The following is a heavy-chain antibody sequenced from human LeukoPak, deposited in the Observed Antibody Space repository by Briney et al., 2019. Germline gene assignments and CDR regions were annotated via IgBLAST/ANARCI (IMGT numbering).Heavy chain of an antibody. CDR2: IDHVGRS. V-gene: IGHV4-34*01. Sequence: SETLTLTCAVYGASLNNYYWAWIRQSPVKGLEWIGEIDHVGRSRYNPSLKSRLTISVDTSKNQFSLRLSSVTAADTALYFCARPVYCSVTTCTGPLHIWGQGTMVTVSS. J-gene: IGHJ3*02. CDR1: GASLNNYY. CDR3: ARPVYCSVTTCTGPLHI. D-gene: IGHD2-15*01.